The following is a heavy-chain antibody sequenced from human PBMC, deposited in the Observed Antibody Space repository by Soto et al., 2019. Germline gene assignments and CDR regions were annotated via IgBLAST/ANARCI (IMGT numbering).Heavy chain of an antibody. Sequence: GGSLRLSCAASGFTFSSYSMNWVRQAPGKGLEWVSSISSSSSYIYYADSVKGRFTISRDNAKNSLYLQMNSLRAEDTAVYYCASTRVADYCTNGVCYDYYYYGMDVWGQGTTVTVSS. J-gene: IGHJ6*02. CDR3: ASTRVADYCTNGVCYDYYYYGMDV. CDR2: ISSSSSYI. CDR1: GFTFSSYS. D-gene: IGHD2-8*01. V-gene: IGHV3-21*01.